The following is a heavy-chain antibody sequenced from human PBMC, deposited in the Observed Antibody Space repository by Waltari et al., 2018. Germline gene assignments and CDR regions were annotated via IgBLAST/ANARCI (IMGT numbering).Heavy chain of an antibody. J-gene: IGHJ4*02. V-gene: IGHV3-7*01. CDR1: GFTFSSYW. CDR2: IKQDGSEK. CDR3: ARESGYVTFDY. Sequence: EVQLVESGGGLVQPGGSLRLSCAASGFTFSSYWMSWVRQAPGKGLEWVANIKQDGSEKYYLDSVKGRFTISRDNAKNSLYLQMNSLRAEDTAVYYCARESGYVTFDYWGQGTLVTVSS. D-gene: IGHD5-12*01.